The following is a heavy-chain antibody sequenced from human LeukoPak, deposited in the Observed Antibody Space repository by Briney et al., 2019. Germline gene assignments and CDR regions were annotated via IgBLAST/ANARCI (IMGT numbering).Heavy chain of an antibody. Sequence: SETLSLTCTVSGGSISGYYWSWIRQPPGKGLECVGYIYYSGSTNYNPSLKSRVTISVDTSRNQFSLKLTSVTAADTAVYYCAKVSDRDSSGYYWGFEYWGQGTLVTVSS. CDR3: AKVSDRDSSGYYWGFEY. D-gene: IGHD3-22*01. CDR2: IYYSGST. V-gene: IGHV4-59*08. CDR1: GGSISGYY. J-gene: IGHJ4*02.